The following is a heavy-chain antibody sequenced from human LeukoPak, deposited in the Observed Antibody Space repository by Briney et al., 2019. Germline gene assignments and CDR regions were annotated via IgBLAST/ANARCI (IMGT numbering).Heavy chain of an antibody. CDR3: AREGQQLKHFDY. CDR2: INPRGDAT. Sequence: ASVKVSCKASGNTFIGYWIHWVRQAPGQGLEWMGAINPRGDATIGAQKFQGRVTTTRDTSTSTVYIELSSLRSEDTAVYYCAREGQQLKHFDYWGQGTLVTVSS. J-gene: IGHJ4*02. V-gene: IGHV1-46*01. D-gene: IGHD1-1*01. CDR1: GNTFIGYW.